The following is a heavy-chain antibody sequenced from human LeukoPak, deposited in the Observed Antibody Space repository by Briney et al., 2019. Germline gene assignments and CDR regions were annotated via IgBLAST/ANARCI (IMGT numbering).Heavy chain of an antibody. Sequence: SVKVSCKASGGTFSSYAISWVRQAPGQGLEWMGRIIPILGIANYAQKFQGRVTITADKSTSTAYMELSSLRSEDTAVYYCAAHTKGPYYYGMDVWGQGTTVAVSS. V-gene: IGHV1-69*04. CDR2: IIPILGIA. CDR1: GGTFSSYA. CDR3: AAHTKGPYYYGMDV. J-gene: IGHJ6*02.